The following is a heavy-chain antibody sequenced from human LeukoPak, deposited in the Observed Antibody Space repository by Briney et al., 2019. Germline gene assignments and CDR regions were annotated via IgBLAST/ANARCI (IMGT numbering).Heavy chain of an antibody. CDR2: ISSSGSTI. CDR3: ARVARGYSYGPFDY. D-gene: IGHD5-18*01. CDR1: GFTFSSYE. Sequence: TGGSLRLSCAASGFTFSSYEMNWVRQAPGKGLEWVSYISSSGSTIYYADSVKGRFTISRDNAKNSLYLQMNSPRAEDTAVYYCARVARGYSYGPFDYWGQGTLVTVSS. V-gene: IGHV3-48*03. J-gene: IGHJ4*02.